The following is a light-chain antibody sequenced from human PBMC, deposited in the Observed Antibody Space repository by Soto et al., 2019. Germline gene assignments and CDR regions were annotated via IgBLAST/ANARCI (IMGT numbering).Light chain of an antibody. Sequence: QSVLTQPPSVSGAPGQRVTISCTGSSSNIGASYEVHWYQQLPGRAPKLLIYGNNNRPSGVPDRFSGSKSGTSGSLAITGLQAEDEADYYCQSYDSSLSSYVFGTGTKVTVL. CDR2: GNN. J-gene: IGLJ1*01. CDR3: QSYDSSLSSYV. CDR1: SSNIGASYE. V-gene: IGLV1-40*01.